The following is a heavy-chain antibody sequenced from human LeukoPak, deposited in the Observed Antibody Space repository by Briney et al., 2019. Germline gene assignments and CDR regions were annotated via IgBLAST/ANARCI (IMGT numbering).Heavy chain of an antibody. CDR3: TTSPQWLEN. D-gene: IGHD6-19*01. CDR2: IQSETDGGTT. J-gene: IGHJ4*02. CDR1: GFSLSHVW. V-gene: IGHV3-15*01. Sequence: GGSLRLSCAASGFSLSHVWMTWVRQAPGKGLEWIGRIQSETDGGTTDYAAPVKGRFTISRDDSKNMLYLQMNSLKNEDTAVYYCTTSPQWLENWGQGTLVTVSP.